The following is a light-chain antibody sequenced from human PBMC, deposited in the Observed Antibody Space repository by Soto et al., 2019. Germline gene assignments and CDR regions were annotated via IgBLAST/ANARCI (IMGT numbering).Light chain of an antibody. J-gene: IGKJ1*01. V-gene: IGKV2-28*01. Sequence: DIVMTQSPVSLPVTPGEPASISCRSSQSLLHSNGFNYLDWYVQKPGQSPQLLISLASTRASGVPDRFSGSASGTDYTLNISRVEAEDVGVYYCMQPLQAWTFGQGTKVEIK. CDR1: QSLLHSNGFNY. CDR2: LAS. CDR3: MQPLQAWT.